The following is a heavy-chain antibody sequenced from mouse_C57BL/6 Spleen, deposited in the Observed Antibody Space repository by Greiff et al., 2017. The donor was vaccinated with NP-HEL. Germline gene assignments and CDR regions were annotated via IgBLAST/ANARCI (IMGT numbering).Heavy chain of an antibody. J-gene: IGHJ4*01. D-gene: IGHD2-5*01. CDR2: INPNNGGT. V-gene: IGHV1-26*01. CDR1: GYTFTDYY. CDR3: ARGCYSSYVPAMDY. Sequence: VQLQQSGPELVKPGASVKISCKASGYTFTDYYMNWVKQSHGKSLEWIGDINPNNGGTSYNQKFKGKATLTVDKSSSTAYMELRSLTSEDSAVYYCARGCYSSYVPAMDYWGQGTSVTVSS.